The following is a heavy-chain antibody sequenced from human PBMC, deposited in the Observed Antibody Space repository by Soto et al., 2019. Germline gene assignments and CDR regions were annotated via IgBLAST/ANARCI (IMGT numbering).Heavy chain of an antibody. Sequence: GGSLRLSCAASGFTFSSDWMSWVRQAPGKGLEWVANIKQDGSEKYYVDSVKGRFTISRDNAKNSLYLQMNSLRAEDTAVYYCARDIWYFDWLLYEGGFDYWGQGTLVTVSS. V-gene: IGHV3-7*01. CDR1: GFTFSSDW. J-gene: IGHJ4*02. CDR3: ARDIWYFDWLLYEGGFDY. D-gene: IGHD3-9*01. CDR2: IKQDGSEK.